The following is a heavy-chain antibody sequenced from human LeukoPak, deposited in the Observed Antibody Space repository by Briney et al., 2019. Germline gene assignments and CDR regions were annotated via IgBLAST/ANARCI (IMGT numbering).Heavy chain of an antibody. Sequence: PGGSLRLSCTASGFTFGDYAMSWVRQAPGKGREWVGFIRSKAYGGTTEYAASVKGRFTISRDDSKSIAYLQMNSLKTEDTAVYYCTRDGVVVVPAAMAYYYYGMDVWGQGTTVTVSS. CDR2: IRSKAYGGTT. CDR1: GFTFGDYA. V-gene: IGHV3-49*04. CDR3: TRDGVVVVPAAMAYYYYGMDV. D-gene: IGHD2-2*01. J-gene: IGHJ6*02.